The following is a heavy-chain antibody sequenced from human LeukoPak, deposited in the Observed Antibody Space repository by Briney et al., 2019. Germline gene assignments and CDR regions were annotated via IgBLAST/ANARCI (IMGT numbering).Heavy chain of an antibody. CDR1: GFTFNNHA. V-gene: IGHV3-23*01. J-gene: IGHJ4*02. Sequence: AGGSLRLSCAASGFTFNNHAMTWVRQAPGKGLEWVSVITGSGDGRYYADSVKGRFTISRDNSKNTLHLQMNSLRAEDTALYYCAKDILTYYYGCSGYSFDSWGQGTLVTVSS. CDR3: AKDILTYYYGCSGYSFDS. D-gene: IGHD3-9*01. CDR2: ITGSGDGR.